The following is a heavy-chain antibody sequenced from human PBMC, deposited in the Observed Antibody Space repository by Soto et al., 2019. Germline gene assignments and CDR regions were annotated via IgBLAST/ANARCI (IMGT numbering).Heavy chain of an antibody. D-gene: IGHD3-3*01. Sequence: QVQLVQSGAEVKKPGASVKVSCKASGYTFTSYGISWVRQAPGQGLEWMGWSSAYNGNTNYAQKLQGRVTMTTDTSTSTAYMELRRLRSDDTAVYYCARDQNYDFWSGYGYYYGMDVWGQGTTVTVSS. J-gene: IGHJ6*02. CDR1: GYTFTSYG. CDR3: ARDQNYDFWSGYGYYYGMDV. CDR2: SSAYNGNT. V-gene: IGHV1-18*01.